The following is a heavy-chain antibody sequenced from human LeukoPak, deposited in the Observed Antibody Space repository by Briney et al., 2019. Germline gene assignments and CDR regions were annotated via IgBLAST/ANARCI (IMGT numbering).Heavy chain of an antibody. CDR2: ISGSGGST. Sequence: GGSLRLSCAASGFTFTIYAMSWVRQAPGKGLEWVSAISGSGGSTYYADSVKGRFTISRDSSKNTLYLQMNSLRAEDTAVHYCAKALWYRSGWYGFDYWGQGTLVTVSS. V-gene: IGHV3-23*01. J-gene: IGHJ4*02. CDR3: AKALWYRSGWYGFDY. D-gene: IGHD6-19*01. CDR1: GFTFTIYA.